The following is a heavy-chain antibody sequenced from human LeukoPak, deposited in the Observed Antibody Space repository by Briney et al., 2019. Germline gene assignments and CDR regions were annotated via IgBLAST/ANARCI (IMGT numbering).Heavy chain of an antibody. J-gene: IGHJ4*02. CDR2: ISGSGSGGST. CDR3: AKVTSVTTLFDY. CDR1: GFIFSSYG. V-gene: IGHV3-23*01. D-gene: IGHD4-17*01. Sequence: GGSLRLSCAASGFIFSSYGMTWVRQAPGKGLEWVSAISGSGSGGSTYYADSVKGRFTISRDNSKNTLYLQMNSLRVEDTAVYYCAKVTSVTTLFDYWGQGTLVTVSS.